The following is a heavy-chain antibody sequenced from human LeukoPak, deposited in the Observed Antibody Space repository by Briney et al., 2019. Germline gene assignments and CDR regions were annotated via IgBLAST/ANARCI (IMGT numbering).Heavy chain of an antibody. J-gene: IGHJ4*02. V-gene: IGHV4-30-4*01. CDR2: IYYSGST. CDR1: GGSISSGDYY. CDR3: ARRYYDSSGYYQFDY. D-gene: IGHD3-22*01. Sequence: SETLSLTCTVSGGSISSGDYYWSWIRQPPGKGLEWIGYIYYSGSTYYNPSLKSRVTISVDTSKNQFSLKLSSVTAADTAVYYCARRYYDSSGYYQFDYWGQGTLVTVSS.